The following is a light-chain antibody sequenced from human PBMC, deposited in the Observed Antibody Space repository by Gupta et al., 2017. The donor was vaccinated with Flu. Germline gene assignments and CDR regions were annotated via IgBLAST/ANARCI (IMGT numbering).Light chain of an antibody. J-gene: IGLJ2*01. CDR2: KDT. V-gene: IGLV1-44*01. CDR1: SSHSGSNS. Sequence: QSVLTQPPSASGTPGQRVTISCSGTSSHSGSNSVSWYQQFPGAAPKVLIYKDTERPSGAAARFSGSKSGASASLFIDGLQSEDEAIYFCAQWDDILDGPVFGGGIRLTVL. CDR3: AQWDDILDGPV.